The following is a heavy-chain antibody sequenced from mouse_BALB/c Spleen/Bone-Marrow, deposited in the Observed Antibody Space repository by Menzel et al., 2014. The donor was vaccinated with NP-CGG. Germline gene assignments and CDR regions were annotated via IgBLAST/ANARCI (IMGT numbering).Heavy chain of an antibody. CDR2: ITPYNDDT. D-gene: IGHD4-1*01. Sequence: VQLQQSGPELVKPGASVKMSCKASGYTFTSYLIHWVKQKPGQGLEWIGYITPYNDDTKYNEKFKGKATLTSDKSSSTADMELSSLTSEDSAVYYCARWGGTPYFDYWGQGTTHTVSS. J-gene: IGHJ2*01. CDR1: GYTFTSYL. V-gene: IGHV1-14*01. CDR3: ARWGGTPYFDY.